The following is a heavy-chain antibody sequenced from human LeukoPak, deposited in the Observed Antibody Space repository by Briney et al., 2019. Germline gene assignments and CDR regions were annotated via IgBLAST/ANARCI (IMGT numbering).Heavy chain of an antibody. J-gene: IGHJ4*02. CDR1: GYTFTGYY. Sequence: GASVKVSCKASGYTFTGYYMHWVRRAPGQGLEWMGRINPNSGGTNYAQKFQGWATMTRDTSISTAYMELSRLRSDDTAVYYCARGVTGYYDSSGYQAFGYWGQGTLVTVSS. D-gene: IGHD3-22*01. CDR3: ARGVTGYYDSSGYQAFGY. V-gene: IGHV1-2*04. CDR2: INPNSGGT.